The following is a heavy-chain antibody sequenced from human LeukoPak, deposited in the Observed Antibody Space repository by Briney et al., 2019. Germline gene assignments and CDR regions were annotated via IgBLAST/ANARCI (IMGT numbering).Heavy chain of an antibody. J-gene: IGHJ4*02. V-gene: IGHV3-30*02. CDR3: AKDWSYRGWAYYFDF. Sequence: GGSLRLSCAASGFTFSNYAMHCVRQAPGKGLEWVAFIRYDGSNKYYADSVKGRFTISRDNSKNTLYLQMNNLRTEDTAVYSCAKDWSYRGWAYYFDFWGQGALVTVSS. CDR1: GFTFSNYA. CDR2: IRYDGSNK. D-gene: IGHD6-19*01.